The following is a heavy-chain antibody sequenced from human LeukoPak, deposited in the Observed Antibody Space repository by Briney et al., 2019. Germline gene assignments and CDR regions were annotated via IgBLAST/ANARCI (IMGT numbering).Heavy chain of an antibody. CDR1: GFTFSSYA. CDR2: ISGSGGST. CDR3: VLGDSSSWYGGRFDY. J-gene: IGHJ4*02. V-gene: IGHV3-23*01. Sequence: PGGSLRLSCAASGFTFSSYAMSWVRQAPGKGLEWVSAISGSGGSTYYADSVKGRFTISRDNSKNTLYLQMNSLRAEDTAVYYCVLGDSSSWYGGRFDYWGQGTLVTVSS. D-gene: IGHD6-13*01.